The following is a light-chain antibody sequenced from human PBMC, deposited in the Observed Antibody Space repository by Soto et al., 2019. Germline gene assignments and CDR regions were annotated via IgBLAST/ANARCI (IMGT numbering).Light chain of an antibody. CDR3: QQYSSFPYT. V-gene: IGKV1-16*01. CDR2: GAS. J-gene: IGKJ2*01. Sequence: DIQMTQSPSSLSASVGDRVTITCRASHDTSNSVAWFQQRTGMAPKSLIYGASSLQSGVSSRFSGSGSWTQFTLTISCLQPEDFATYYCQQYSSFPYTFGQGTKLEIK. CDR1: HDTSNS.